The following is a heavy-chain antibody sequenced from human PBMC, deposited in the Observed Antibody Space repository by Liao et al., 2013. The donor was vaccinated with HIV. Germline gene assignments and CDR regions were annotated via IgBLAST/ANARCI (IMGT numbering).Heavy chain of an antibody. CDR2: IQTSGST. CDR1: GGSFSSGSYY. J-gene: IGHJ6*03. Sequence: QVQLQESGPGLVKPLETLSLTCTVSGGSFSSGSYYWTWIRQPAGKGLEWVGRIQTSGSTNYNPSLKSRVTISVDTSKNQFSLKLSSVTAADTAVYYCARGLYYYYYMDVWGKGTTVTVSS. V-gene: IGHV4-61*02. CDR3: ARGLYYYYYMDV.